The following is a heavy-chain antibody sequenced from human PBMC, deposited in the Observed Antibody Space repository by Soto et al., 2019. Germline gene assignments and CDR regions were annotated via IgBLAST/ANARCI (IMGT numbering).Heavy chain of an antibody. CDR1: GYTFTSYG. CDR3: ARDPRNIVVVPAAMFY. CDR2: ISAYNGNT. D-gene: IGHD2-2*01. V-gene: IGHV1-18*01. J-gene: IGHJ4*02. Sequence: ASVKVSCKASGYTFTSYGISWVRQAPGQGLEWMGWISAYNGNTNYAQKLQGRVTMTTDTSTSTAYMELRSLRSDDTAVYYCARDPRNIVVVPAAMFYWGQGTVVTVAS.